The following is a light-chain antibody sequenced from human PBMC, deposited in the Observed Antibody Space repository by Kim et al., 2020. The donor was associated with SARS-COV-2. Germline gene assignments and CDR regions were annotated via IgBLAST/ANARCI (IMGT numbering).Light chain of an antibody. Sequence: GQSFTISCTGTSNDVGGYNYVSWYQQHPGKAPKLMIYEVSKRPSGVPDRFSGSKSGNTASLTVSGLQAEDEADYYCSSYAGSNNVVFGGGTQLTVL. V-gene: IGLV2-8*01. CDR1: SNDVGGYNY. CDR3: SSYAGSNNVV. J-gene: IGLJ2*01. CDR2: EVS.